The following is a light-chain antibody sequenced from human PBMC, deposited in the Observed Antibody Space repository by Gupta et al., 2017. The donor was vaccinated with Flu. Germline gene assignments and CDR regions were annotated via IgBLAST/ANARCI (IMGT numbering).Light chain of an antibody. CDR2: EVN. V-gene: IGLV2-14*01. CDR3: SSYTSTSALGV. Sequence: QSVLTQPASVAGSPGQSITISCTGTSSDVGGYNYVSWYQQHPGKAPKLMIYEVNNRPSGVSDRFSGSKSGNTASLTISGPQAEDEADYYCSSYTSTSALGVFGGGTKLTVL. CDR1: SSDVGGYNY. J-gene: IGLJ2*01.